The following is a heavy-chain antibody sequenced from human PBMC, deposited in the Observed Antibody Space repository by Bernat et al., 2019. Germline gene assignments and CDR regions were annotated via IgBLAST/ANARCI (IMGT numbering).Heavy chain of an antibody. CDR2: IYWDDDK. Sequence: QITLKESGPTLVKPTQTLTLTCTFSGFSLSTSGVGVGWIRQSPGKALEWLALIYWDDDKRYSPSLKSRLTITKDTSKNQVVLTMTNMDPVDTATYCCAHRPAAAGTGYFQHWGQGTLVTVSS. D-gene: IGHD6-13*01. CDR3: AHRPAAAGTGYFQH. CDR1: GFSLSTSGVG. J-gene: IGHJ1*01. V-gene: IGHV2-5*02.